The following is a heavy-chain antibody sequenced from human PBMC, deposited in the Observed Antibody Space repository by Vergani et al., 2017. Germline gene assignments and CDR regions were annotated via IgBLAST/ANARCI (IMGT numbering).Heavy chain of an antibody. CDR2: IKQDGSEK. J-gene: IGHJ4*02. CDR1: GFTFSSYW. Sequence: EVQLVESGGGLVQPGGSLRLSCAASGFTFSSYWMSWVRQAPGKGLEWVANIKQDGSEKYYVDSVKGRFTISRDNAKNSLYLQMNSLRAEDTAVYYCAREQYYYGSGALDYWGQGTLVTVSS. D-gene: IGHD3-10*01. V-gene: IGHV3-7*01. CDR3: AREQYYYGSGALDY.